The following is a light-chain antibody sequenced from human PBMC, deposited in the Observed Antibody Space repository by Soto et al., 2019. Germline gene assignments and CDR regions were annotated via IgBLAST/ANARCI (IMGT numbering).Light chain of an antibody. CDR2: GAS. CDR3: QVYNSRSPDL. CDR1: QSLSSN. Sequence: EIVITQSPATLSVSPGERATLSCRARQSLSSNLAWYQQKPGQAPRLLIYGASTRATGIPARFGGSGSGTEFTLTISSLQSEDFAVYYCQVYNSRSPDLFGQGIKLELQ. V-gene: IGKV3-15*01. J-gene: IGKJ2*01.